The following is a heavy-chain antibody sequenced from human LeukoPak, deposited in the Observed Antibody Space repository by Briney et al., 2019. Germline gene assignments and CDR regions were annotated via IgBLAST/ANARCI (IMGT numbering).Heavy chain of an antibody. D-gene: IGHD3-22*01. CDR1: GFTFSSYA. CDR3: ARAYGSSGYYQLPIDY. V-gene: IGHV3-23*01. Sequence: GGSLRLSCAAPGFTFSSYAMSWVRQAPGKVLEWVSGITGSGGTTHHADSVKGRFTISRDNSKNTLFLQMNSLRVEDTALYYCARAYGSSGYYQLPIDYWGQGTLVTVSS. J-gene: IGHJ4*02. CDR2: ITGSGGTT.